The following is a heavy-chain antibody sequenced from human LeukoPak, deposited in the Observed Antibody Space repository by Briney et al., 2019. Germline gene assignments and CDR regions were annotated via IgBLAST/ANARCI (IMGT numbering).Heavy chain of an antibody. CDR1: GGSISSSSYY. J-gene: IGHJ3*02. CDR3: ARSRDGGSYVDAFDI. CDR2: IHYSGST. V-gene: IGHV4-39*01. D-gene: IGHD1-26*01. Sequence: SETLSLTCTVSGGSISSSSYYWGWIRQPPGKGLEWIGSIHYSGSTYYNPSLKSRVTISVDTSKNQFSLKLSSVTAADTAVYYCARSRDGGSYVDAFDIWGQGTMVTVSS.